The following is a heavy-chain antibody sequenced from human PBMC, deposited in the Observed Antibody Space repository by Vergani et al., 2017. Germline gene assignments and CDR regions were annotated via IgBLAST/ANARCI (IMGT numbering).Heavy chain of an antibody. CDR3: AGGDYGILTGYRY. V-gene: IGHV1-46*03. D-gene: IGHD3-9*01. CDR1: GYTFSNYY. Sequence: QVQVVQSGAEVKKSGASVKVSCKTSGYTFSNYYMHWVRQAPGRGLEWMGIINPSGGHTNYAQKFQGRVTMTRDTSTSTVYMEVSSLRSEDTAIYYCAGGDYGILTGYRYWGQGTLVTVSA. CDR2: INPSGGHT. J-gene: IGHJ4*02.